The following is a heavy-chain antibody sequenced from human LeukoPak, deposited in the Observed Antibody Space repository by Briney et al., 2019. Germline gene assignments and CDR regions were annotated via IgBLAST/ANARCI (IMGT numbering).Heavy chain of an antibody. D-gene: IGHD3-10*01. CDR1: GGSISSYY. J-gene: IGHJ4*02. Sequence: SETLSLTCSVSGGSISSYYWSWIRQPAGKGLEWIGRVSTRGSTNYNPSLKSRVNISIDTSKNQFSLKLSSVTAADTAVYYCARDPNLYGSGAFDYWGQGTLVIVSA. CDR2: VSTRGST. CDR3: ARDPNLYGSGAFDY. V-gene: IGHV4-4*07.